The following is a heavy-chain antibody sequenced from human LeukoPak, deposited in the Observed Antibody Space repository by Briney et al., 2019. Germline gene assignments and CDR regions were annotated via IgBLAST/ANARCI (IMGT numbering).Heavy chain of an antibody. J-gene: IGHJ4*02. CDR2: IYSGDSA. V-gene: IGHV3-53*01. CDR1: GFTVSNNY. CDR3: ARDRDGHNPFDY. D-gene: IGHD5-24*01. Sequence: PGGSLRLSCAASGFTVSNNYMSWVRQAPGKGLEWVSVIYSGDSAYYIDSVKGRFTISRDNSKNTLYLQMNSLRAEDTAVYYCARDRDGHNPFDYWGQGTLVTVSS.